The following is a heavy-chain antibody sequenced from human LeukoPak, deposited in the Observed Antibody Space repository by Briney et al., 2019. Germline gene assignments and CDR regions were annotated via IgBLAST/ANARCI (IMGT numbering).Heavy chain of an antibody. Sequence: PGGSLRLSCTASGFTFSNFWMGWVRQAPGKGLEWVANIKQDETEKFYLGSVKGRFTISRDNAKNSLYLQMNSLRVEDTALYYCARGSTYYDSSGQVPFDYWGQGTLVTVSS. CDR1: GFTFSNFW. J-gene: IGHJ4*02. V-gene: IGHV3-7*03. CDR3: ARGSTYYDSSGQVPFDY. CDR2: IKQDETEK. D-gene: IGHD3-22*01.